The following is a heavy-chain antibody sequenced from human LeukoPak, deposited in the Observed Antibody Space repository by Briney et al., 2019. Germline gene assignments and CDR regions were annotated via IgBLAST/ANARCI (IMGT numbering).Heavy chain of an antibody. CDR2: ISGNGQYI. CDR1: GFIFSSYA. V-gene: IGHV3-21*06. J-gene: IGHJ4*02. Sequence: GGSLRLSCAASGFIFSSYAINWVRQAPGKGLEWVSSISGNGQYIFYTDSLKGRFTISRDNAKNSVYLQMDNLRVEDTALYYCARDRLYGDYDSNFDFWGQGTLVTVSS. D-gene: IGHD4-17*01. CDR3: ARDRLYGDYDSNFDF.